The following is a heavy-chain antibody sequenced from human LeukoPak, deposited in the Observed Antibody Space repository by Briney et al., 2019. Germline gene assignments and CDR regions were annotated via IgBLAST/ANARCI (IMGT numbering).Heavy chain of an antibody. J-gene: IGHJ4*02. CDR2: IKQEGSEK. CDR1: GFPLSRHW. D-gene: IGHD7-27*01. CDR3: GRFTRSGDSVY. Sequence: GGSLRLSRAPSGFPLSRHWVSWVREATGKGLECVANIKQEGSEKQYVDSVQGRFAISRDNAENSLYLQMNSLKAEDTAVYYCGRFTRSGDSVYWGQGTLVRVSS. V-gene: IGHV3-7*04.